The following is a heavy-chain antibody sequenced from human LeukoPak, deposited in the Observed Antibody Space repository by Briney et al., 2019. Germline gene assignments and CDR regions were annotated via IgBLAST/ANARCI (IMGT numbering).Heavy chain of an antibody. CDR2: ISGDGGST. D-gene: IGHD2-15*01. Sequence: GGSLRLSCAASGFTFDDYAMHWVRQAPGKGLEWVSLISGDGGSTYYADSVKGRFTISRDNSKNSLYLQMNSPRPEDTALYYCAKDYCSGGSCYRDYWGQGTLVTVSS. CDR3: AKDYCSGGSCYRDY. J-gene: IGHJ4*02. V-gene: IGHV3-43*02. CDR1: GFTFDDYA.